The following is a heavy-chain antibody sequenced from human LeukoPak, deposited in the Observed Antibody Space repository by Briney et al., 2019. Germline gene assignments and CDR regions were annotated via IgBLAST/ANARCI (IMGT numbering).Heavy chain of an antibody. V-gene: IGHV3-21*01. CDR3: AVCSYDSSGYYYD. CDR1: GFTFSSYG. CDR2: ISSSSSYI. J-gene: IGHJ4*02. Sequence: GGSLRLSCAASGFTFSSYGMNWVRQAPGKGLEWVSSISSSSSYIYYADSVKGRFTISRDNAKNSLYLQMNSLRAEDTAVYYCAVCSYDSSGYYYDWGQGTLVTVSS. D-gene: IGHD3-22*01.